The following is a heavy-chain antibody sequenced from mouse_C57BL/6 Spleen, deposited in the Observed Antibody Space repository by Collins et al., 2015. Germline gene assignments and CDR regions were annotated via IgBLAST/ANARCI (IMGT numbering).Heavy chain of an antibody. V-gene: IGHV1-26*01. Sequence: VQLQQSGPELVKPGASVKISCKASGYTFTDYYINWVKQRPGQGLEWIGDINPNNGGTSYNQKFKGKATLTVDKSSSTAYMELRSLTSEDSAVYYCARGGAMDYWGQGTSVTVSS. CDR2: INPNNGGT. CDR3: ARGGAMDY. J-gene: IGHJ4*01. CDR1: GYTFTDYY.